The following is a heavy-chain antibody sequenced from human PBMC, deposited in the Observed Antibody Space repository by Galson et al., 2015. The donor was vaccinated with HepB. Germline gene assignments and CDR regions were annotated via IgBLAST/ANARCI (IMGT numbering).Heavy chain of an antibody. D-gene: IGHD6-6*01. CDR2: INPNSGGT. CDR3: ARIGVADSSSHNY. Sequence: SVKVSCKASGYTFTGYYMHWVRQAPGQGLEWMGRINPNSGGTNYAQKFQGRVTMTRDTSISTAYMELSRLRSDDTAVYYCARIGVADSSSHNYWGQGTLVTVSS. J-gene: IGHJ4*02. V-gene: IGHV1-2*06. CDR1: GYTFTGYY.